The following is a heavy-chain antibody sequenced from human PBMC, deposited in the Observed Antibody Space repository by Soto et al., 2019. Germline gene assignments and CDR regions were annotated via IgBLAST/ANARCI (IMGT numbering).Heavy chain of an antibody. CDR1: GASLSSGGYY. Sequence: QVQLQESGPGLAKPSQTLSLTCTVSGASLSSGGYYWTWIRQVPGKALEWIGYIFHTGTTFYNPSLNGGVVIATEMSDNQFSVDLSSVTDADTAVYYGARGLGYVSTGRFPAAFDVWGQGTLVTVSS. V-gene: IGHV4-31*03. CDR3: ARGLGYVSTGRFPAAFDV. CDR2: IFHTGTT. D-gene: IGHD2-8*02. J-gene: IGHJ3*01.